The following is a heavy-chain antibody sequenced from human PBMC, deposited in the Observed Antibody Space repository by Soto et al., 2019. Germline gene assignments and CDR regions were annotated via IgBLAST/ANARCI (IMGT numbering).Heavy chain of an antibody. CDR2: IYHSGST. D-gene: IGHD3-10*01. Sequence: PSETLSLTCAVSGGSISSGGYSWSWIRQPPGKGLEWIGYIYHSGSTYYNPSLKSRVTISVDRSKNQFSLKLSSVTAADTAVYYCATTLPPTNTYYYGSGSYYNDYGMDVWGQGTTVTVSS. CDR1: GGSISSGGYS. J-gene: IGHJ6*02. V-gene: IGHV4-30-2*01. CDR3: ATTLPPTNTYYYGSGSYYNDYGMDV.